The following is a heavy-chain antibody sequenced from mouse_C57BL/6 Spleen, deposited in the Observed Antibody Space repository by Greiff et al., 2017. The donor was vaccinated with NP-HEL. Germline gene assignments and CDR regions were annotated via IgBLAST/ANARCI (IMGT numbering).Heavy chain of an antibody. Sequence: QVQLQQPGAELVMPGASVKLSCKASGYTFTSYWMHWVKQRPGQGLEWIGEIDPSDSYTNYNQKFKGKSTLTVDKSSSTAYMQLSSLTSEDSAVYYCARGYGSGRAMDYWGQRTSVTVSS. CDR3: ARGYGSGRAMDY. CDR2: IDPSDSYT. CDR1: GYTFTSYW. J-gene: IGHJ4*01. V-gene: IGHV1-69*01. D-gene: IGHD1-1*01.